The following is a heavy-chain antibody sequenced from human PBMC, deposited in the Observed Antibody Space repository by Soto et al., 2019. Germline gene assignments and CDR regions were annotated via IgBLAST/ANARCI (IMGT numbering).Heavy chain of an antibody. D-gene: IGHD6-13*01. CDR1: GFTFSSYA. CDR3: AKAGGLSIAADDDYWYFDL. CDR2: ISGSGGST. J-gene: IGHJ2*01. V-gene: IGHV3-23*01. Sequence: EVQLLESGGGLVQPGGSLRLSCAASGFTFSSYAMSWVRQAPGKGLEWVSAISGSGGSTYYADSVKGRFTISRDNSKNTLYLQMNSLRAEDTAVYYCAKAGGLSIAADDDYWYFDLWGRGTLVTVSS.